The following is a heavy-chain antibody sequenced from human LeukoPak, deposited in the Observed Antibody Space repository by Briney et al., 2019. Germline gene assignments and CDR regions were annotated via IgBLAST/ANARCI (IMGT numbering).Heavy chain of an antibody. CDR2: ISSSSSTI. D-gene: IGHD3-16*02. J-gene: IGHJ4*02. CDR1: GFTFSSYS. Sequence: GGSLRLSCVASGFTFSSYSMNWVRQAPGKGLEWVSYISSSSSTIYYADSVRGRFTISIDNAKNSLYLQMNSLRAEYTAVYYCARDDVIPLHWGQGTLDTVSS. CDR3: ARDDVIPLH. V-gene: IGHV3-48*01.